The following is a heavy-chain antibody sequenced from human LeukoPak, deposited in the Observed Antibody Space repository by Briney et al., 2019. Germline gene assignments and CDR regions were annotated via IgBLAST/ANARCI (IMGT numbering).Heavy chain of an antibody. J-gene: IGHJ6*02. D-gene: IGHD3-3*01. CDR2: INANSAGT. CDR3: ARDRAGYYDFWSDYYTLGDYYGMDV. V-gene: IGHV1-2*04. CDR1: GYTFTVYY. Sequence: ASVKVSCKASGYTFTVYYMHLVRQAPGQGLEWMGWINANSAGTNYAQKFQGWVTMTRDTSISTAYMELSRLRSDDTAVYYCARDRAGYYDFWSDYYTLGDYYGMDVWGQGTTVTVSS.